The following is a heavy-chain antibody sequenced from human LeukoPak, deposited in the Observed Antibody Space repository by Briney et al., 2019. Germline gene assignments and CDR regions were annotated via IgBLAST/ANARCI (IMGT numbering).Heavy chain of an antibody. Sequence: GGSLRLSCAASGFTFSDCYMSWIRQAPGKGLEWVSYISSSGSTIYYADSVKGRFTISRDNAKNSLYLQMNSLRAEDTAVYYCARDFDGCYDSNGHFDYWGQGTLVTVSS. CDR2: ISSSGSTI. CDR3: ARDFDGCYDSNGHFDY. J-gene: IGHJ4*02. V-gene: IGHV3-11*01. D-gene: IGHD2-2*01. CDR1: GFTFSDCY.